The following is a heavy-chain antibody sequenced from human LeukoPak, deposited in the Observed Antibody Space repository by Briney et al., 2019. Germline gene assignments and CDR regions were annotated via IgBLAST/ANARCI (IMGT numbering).Heavy chain of an antibody. CDR2: IYYSGST. CDR3: ARMGEILGLVSDY. J-gene: IGHJ4*02. Sequence: SETLSLTCTVSGGSISSSSYYWGWIRQPPGKGLEWIGSIYYSGSTYYNPSLKSRVTISVDTSKNQFSLKLSSVTAADSAVYYCARMGEILGLVSDYWGQGTLVTVSS. CDR1: GGSISSSSYY. V-gene: IGHV4-39*01. D-gene: IGHD1-26*01.